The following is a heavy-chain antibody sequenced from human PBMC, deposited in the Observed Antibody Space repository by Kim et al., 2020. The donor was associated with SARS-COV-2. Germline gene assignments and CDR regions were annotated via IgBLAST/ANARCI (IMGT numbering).Heavy chain of an antibody. CDR2: IYYSGST. D-gene: IGHD5-12*01. CDR1: GGSISSSSYY. J-gene: IGHJ6*02. V-gene: IGHV4-39*01. CDR3: ARHGNLAGGYSGYGLWTGVGYYYGMDV. Sequence: SETLSLTCTVSGGSISSSSYYWGWIRQPPGKGLEWIGSIYYSGSTYYNPSLKSRVTISVDTSKNQFSLKRSSVTAADTAVYYCARHGNLAGGYSGYGLWTGVGYYYGMDVWGQGTTVTVSS.